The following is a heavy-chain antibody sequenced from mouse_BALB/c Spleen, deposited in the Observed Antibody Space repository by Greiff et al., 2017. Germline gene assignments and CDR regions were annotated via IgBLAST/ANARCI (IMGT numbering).Heavy chain of an antibody. CDR1: GFTFSNYW. J-gene: IGHJ3*01. D-gene: IGHD2-1*01. Sequence: EVNLVESGGGLVQPGGSMKLSCVASGFTFSNYWMNWVRQSPEKGLEWVAEIRLKSNNYATHYAESVKGRFTISRDDSKSSVYLQMNNLRAEDTGIYYCTRPGNYGGSAYWGQGTLVTVSA. CDR2: IRLKSNNYAT. V-gene: IGHV6-6*02. CDR3: TRPGNYGGSAY.